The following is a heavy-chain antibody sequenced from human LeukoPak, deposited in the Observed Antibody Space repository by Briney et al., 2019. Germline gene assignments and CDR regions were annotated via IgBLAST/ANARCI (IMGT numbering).Heavy chain of an antibody. Sequence: ASVKVSCKASGYTFTSYYMHWVRQAPGQGLEWVGITNPSGGSTSYAQKFQGRVTMTRDTSTSTVYMELSSLRSEDTAVYYCARVLVRAFDYWGQGTLVTVSS. CDR1: GYTFTSYY. CDR2: TNPSGGST. CDR3: ARVLVRAFDY. D-gene: IGHD3-10*01. V-gene: IGHV1-46*01. J-gene: IGHJ4*02.